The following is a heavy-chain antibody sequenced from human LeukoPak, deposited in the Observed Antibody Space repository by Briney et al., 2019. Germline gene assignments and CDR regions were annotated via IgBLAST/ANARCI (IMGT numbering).Heavy chain of an antibody. CDR1: GFTFSSYA. CDR3: ARRGIGEDLDY. Sequence: PGGSLRLSCAASGFTFSSYAMSWVRQAPGRGLEWVSAISGSGGSTYYADSVKGRFTISRDNSKNTLYLQMSSLRAEDTAVYYCARRGIGEDLDYWGHGTLVTVSS. J-gene: IGHJ4*01. V-gene: IGHV3-23*01. D-gene: IGHD3-10*01. CDR2: ISGSGGST.